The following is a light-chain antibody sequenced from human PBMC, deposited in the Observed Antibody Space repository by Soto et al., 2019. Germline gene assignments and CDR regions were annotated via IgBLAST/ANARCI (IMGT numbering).Light chain of an antibody. V-gene: IGKV3-11*01. J-gene: IGKJ4*01. CDR1: QSVSSY. CDR2: SAS. Sequence: LSGKASQSVSSYLTWYQQKPGQAPRLLIYSASYRATGIPDRFSGSGSGTDFTLTIRSLEAEDFAMYYCQQDCSTLPVTFGEGTKVDIK. CDR3: QQDCSTLPVT.